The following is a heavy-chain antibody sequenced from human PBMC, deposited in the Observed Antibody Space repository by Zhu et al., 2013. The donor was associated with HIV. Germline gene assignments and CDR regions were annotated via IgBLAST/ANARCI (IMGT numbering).Heavy chain of an antibody. CDR2: IYHSGNT. J-gene: IGHJ6*02. CDR3: ARNAYYCMDV. Sequence: QVQLQESGPGLVKPSGTLSLTCAVSGGSITNNWWSWVRQPPGKGLEWIGEIYHSGNTHYNPSLRSRVTIPVDKSKNQFSLNLSSVTAADTAVYYCARNAYYCMDVWGQGTTVTVSS. V-gene: IGHV4-4*02. CDR1: GGSITNNW.